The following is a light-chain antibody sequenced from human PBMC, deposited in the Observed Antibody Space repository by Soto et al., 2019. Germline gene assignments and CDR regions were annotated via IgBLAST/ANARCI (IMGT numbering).Light chain of an antibody. Sequence: HSVLTQPASVSGSPGQSITISCTGTSSDVGRYNYVSWYQHLPGRAPKLIISEVINRPSGVPDRFSASKSGNTASLTISGLQAEDEADYYCASKAGSSRHVVFGGGTKLTVL. J-gene: IGLJ2*01. CDR2: EVI. CDR1: SSDVGRYNY. CDR3: ASKAGSSRHVV. V-gene: IGLV2-14*01.